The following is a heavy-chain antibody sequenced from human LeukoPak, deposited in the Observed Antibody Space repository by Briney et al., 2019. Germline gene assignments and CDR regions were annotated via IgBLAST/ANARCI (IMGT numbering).Heavy chain of an antibody. D-gene: IGHD3-10*02. CDR2: IYSGGST. Sequence: PGGSLRLSCAASGFTVSSNYMSWVRQAPGKGLECVSVIYSGGSTYYADSVKGRFTISRDNSKNTLYLQMNSLRAEDTAVYYCARGTYYYVWYFDYWGQGTLVTVSS. J-gene: IGHJ4*02. CDR1: GFTVSSNY. V-gene: IGHV3-53*01. CDR3: ARGTYYYVWYFDY.